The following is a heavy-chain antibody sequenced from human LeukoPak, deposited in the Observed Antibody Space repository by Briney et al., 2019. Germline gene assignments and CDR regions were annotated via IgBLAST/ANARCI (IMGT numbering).Heavy chain of an antibody. CDR2: IKSDGSMT. CDR1: GFTFSSYS. J-gene: IGHJ5*02. Sequence: GGSLRLSCAASGFTFSSYSMNWVRQAPGKGLEWVSRIKSDGSMTNYADSVKGRFTISRDNAKNTLYLQMNSLRAEDTAVYYCASQVVGAAFDPWGQGTLVTVSS. D-gene: IGHD2-15*01. V-gene: IGHV3-74*01. CDR3: ASQVVGAAFDP.